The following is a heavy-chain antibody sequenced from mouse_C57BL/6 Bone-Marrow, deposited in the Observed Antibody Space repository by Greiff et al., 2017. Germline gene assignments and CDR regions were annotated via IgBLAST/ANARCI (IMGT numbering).Heavy chain of an antibody. D-gene: IGHD1-1*01. Sequence: QVQLQQSGAELARPGASVKLSCKASGYTFTSYGISWVKQRTGQGLELIGEIYPRSGNTYYNEKVKGKATLTADKSYSTAYMELSSLTSEDSAVYFCARDYCVDYWGQGTTLTVSS. CDR3: ARDYCVDY. V-gene: IGHV1-81*01. J-gene: IGHJ2*01. CDR2: IYPRSGNT. CDR1: GYTFTSYG.